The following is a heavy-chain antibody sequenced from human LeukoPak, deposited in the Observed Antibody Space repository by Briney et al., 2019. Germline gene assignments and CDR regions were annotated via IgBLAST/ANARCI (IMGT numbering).Heavy chain of an antibody. D-gene: IGHD3-9*01. CDR2: IIPIFGTA. Sequence: ASVKVSCKASGGTFSSYAISWVRQAPGQGLEWMGGIIPIFGTANYAQKFQGRVTITADESTSTAYMELSSLRSEDTAVYYCARHVPTGSSSAFDIWGQGTMSTVPS. CDR3: ARHVPTGSSSAFDI. CDR1: GGTFSSYA. J-gene: IGHJ3*02. V-gene: IGHV1-69*13.